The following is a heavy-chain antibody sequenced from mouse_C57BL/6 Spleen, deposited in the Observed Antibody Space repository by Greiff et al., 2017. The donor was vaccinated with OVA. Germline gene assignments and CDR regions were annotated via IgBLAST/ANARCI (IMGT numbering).Heavy chain of an antibody. CDR2: IDPSDSYT. V-gene: IGHV1-69*01. Sequence: QVQLQQPGAELVMPGASVKLSCKASGYTFTSYWMHWVKQRPGQGLEWIGEIDPSDSYTNYNQQFKGKSTLTVDKSSSTAYMQLSSLTSEDSAVYYCARGDPDSYYVYFDDWGQGTTLTVSS. CDR3: ARGDPDSYYVYFDD. CDR1: GYTFTSYW. D-gene: IGHD2-12*01. J-gene: IGHJ2*01.